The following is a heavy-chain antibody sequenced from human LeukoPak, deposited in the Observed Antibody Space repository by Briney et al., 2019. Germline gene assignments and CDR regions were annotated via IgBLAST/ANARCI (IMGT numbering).Heavy chain of an antibody. CDR2: IYFSGGT. CDR1: GDSISSSNCY. CDR3: ARQTGSGLFSLP. J-gene: IGHJ4*02. V-gene: IGHV4-39*01. Sequence: PSETLSLTCTVSGDSISSSNCYWGWIRQPPGTGLEWIGGIYFSGGTYYNVSLKSRVTISVDTSKNQFSLKLSSVTAADTAVYYCARQTGSGLFSLPGGQGTLVTVSS. D-gene: IGHD3-10*01.